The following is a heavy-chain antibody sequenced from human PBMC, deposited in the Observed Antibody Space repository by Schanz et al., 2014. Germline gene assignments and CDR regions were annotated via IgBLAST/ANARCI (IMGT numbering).Heavy chain of an antibody. D-gene: IGHD1-1*01. Sequence: EVQLAESGGGLVQPGGSLRLSCAASGFTFSGYSMNWVRQAPGKGLEWVAYISSSSSTIHYADSVKGRFTISRDNAKNSLYLEMNSLRAEDTALYYCARDRRNADLDYWGQGTLVTVSS. CDR2: ISSSSSTI. V-gene: IGHV3-48*01. CDR1: GFTFSGYS. CDR3: ARDRRNADLDY. J-gene: IGHJ4*02.